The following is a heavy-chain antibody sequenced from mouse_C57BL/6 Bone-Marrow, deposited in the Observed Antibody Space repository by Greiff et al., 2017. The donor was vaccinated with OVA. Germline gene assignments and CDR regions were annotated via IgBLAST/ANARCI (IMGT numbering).Heavy chain of an antibody. D-gene: IGHD2-5*01. Sequence: VQLQESGAELVRPGASVTLSCKASGYTFTDYEMPWVKQTPVHGLEWIGAIDPETGGTAYNQKFKGKAILTADKSSSTAYMELRSLTSADSAVYYCTRGYSNYYAMDYWGQGTSVTVSS. J-gene: IGHJ4*01. CDR1: GYTFTDYE. V-gene: IGHV1-15*01. CDR2: IDPETGGT. CDR3: TRGYSNYYAMDY.